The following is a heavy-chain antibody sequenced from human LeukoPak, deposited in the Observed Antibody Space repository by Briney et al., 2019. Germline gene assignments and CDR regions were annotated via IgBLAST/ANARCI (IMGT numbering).Heavy chain of an antibody. CDR1: GGSISSGDYY. J-gene: IGHJ4*02. D-gene: IGHD4-17*01. CDR3: ARVFASYGDSRLDY. CDR2: IYYSGST. Sequence: PSETLSLTCTVSGGSISSGDYYWSWIRQPPGKGLEWIGYIYYSGSTYYNPSLKSRVTISVDTSKNQFSLKLSSVTAAGTAVYYCARVFASYGDSRLDYWGQGTLVTVSS. V-gene: IGHV4-30-4*08.